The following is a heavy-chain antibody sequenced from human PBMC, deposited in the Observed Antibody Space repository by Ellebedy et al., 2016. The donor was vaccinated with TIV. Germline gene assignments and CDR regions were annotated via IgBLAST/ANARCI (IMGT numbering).Heavy chain of an antibody. D-gene: IGHD1-14*01. CDR3: ATERKQYPENWFDS. CDR2: ISGDGAGT. CDR1: GFRFSSYA. V-gene: IGHV3-23*01. J-gene: IGHJ5*01. Sequence: GESLKISCAASGFRFSSYAMSWVRQPPGKGLEWVSAISGDGAGTYYADSVKGRFAISRDNSKSTVYLQMNSLRAEDTAVYYCATERKQYPENWFDSWGQGTLVTVSS.